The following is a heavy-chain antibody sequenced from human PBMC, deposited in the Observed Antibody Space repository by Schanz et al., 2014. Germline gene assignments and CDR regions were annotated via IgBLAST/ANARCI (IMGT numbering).Heavy chain of an antibody. CDR3: ARGPIPIQGVPMDF. J-gene: IGHJ4*02. D-gene: IGHD3-10*01. Sequence: VQLVDSGGGLVKPGGSLRLSCATSGLNFDYYGMNWVRQAPGKGLEWVAVMWNDGIKTHYAYSVKGRFTISRDNSKDTLYLQMSGLTPEDTAVYYCARGPIPIQGVPMDFWGQGTLVTVSS. V-gene: IGHV3-33*01. CDR1: GLNFDYYG. CDR2: MWNDGIKT.